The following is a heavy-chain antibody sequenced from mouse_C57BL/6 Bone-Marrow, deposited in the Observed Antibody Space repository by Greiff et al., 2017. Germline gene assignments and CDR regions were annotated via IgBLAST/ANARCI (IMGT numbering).Heavy chain of an antibody. CDR3: TRLIRGGYCFDY. D-gene: IGHD1-1*02. CDR1: GYTFTSYW. V-gene: IGHV1-52*01. J-gene: IGHJ2*01. CDR2: IDPSDSET. Sequence: QVQLQQPGAELVRPGSSVKLSCKASGYTFTSYWMHWVKQRPIQGLEWIGNIDPSDSETHYNQKFKDKATLTVDKSSSTAYMQLSRLTSEDSAVYYCTRLIRGGYCFDYWGQGTTLTGSS.